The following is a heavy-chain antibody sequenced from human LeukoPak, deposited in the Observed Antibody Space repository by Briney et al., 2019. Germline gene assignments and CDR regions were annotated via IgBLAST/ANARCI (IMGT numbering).Heavy chain of an antibody. CDR2: FDPEDGET. J-gene: IGHJ4*02. D-gene: IGHD3-22*01. Sequence: ASVKVSCKVSGYTLTELSMHWVRQAPGKGLEWMGGFDPEDGETIYAQKFQGRVTMTEDTSTDTAYMELSSLRSEDTAVYYCAILPNPGYYDSSGYSPFDYWGQGTLVTVSS. V-gene: IGHV1-24*01. CDR1: GYTLTELS. CDR3: AILPNPGYYDSSGYSPFDY.